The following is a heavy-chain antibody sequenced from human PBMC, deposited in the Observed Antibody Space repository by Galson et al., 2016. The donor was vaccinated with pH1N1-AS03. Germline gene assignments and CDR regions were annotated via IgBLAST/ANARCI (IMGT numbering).Heavy chain of an antibody. Sequence: PALVKPTQTLTLTCTFSGFSLPTSAVGVVCIRQPPGKALEWLALIYWAADKRYNSSLKSRLTITKDTSKNQVVLTMTNMDPVDTATYYCARTAGWLPDFWGQGTLVTVSS. CDR2: IYWAADK. J-gene: IGHJ4*02. CDR1: GFSLPTSAVG. D-gene: IGHD3-9*01. CDR3: ARTAGWLPDF. V-gene: IGHV2-5*02.